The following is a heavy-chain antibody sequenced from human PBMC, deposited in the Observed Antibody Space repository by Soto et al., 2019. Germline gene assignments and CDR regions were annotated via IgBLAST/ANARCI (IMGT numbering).Heavy chain of an antibody. D-gene: IGHD4-17*01. Sequence: QTGGSLRLSCAASGFTLSRDWMHWVRQAPGKGLVWVSHIKSDGSATSYADPVKGRFTISRDIAKNTLYLQMNSLRAEDTAVYYCARAAQSNYGGNSGFDYWGQGTLVTVSS. J-gene: IGHJ4*02. CDR3: ARAAQSNYGGNSGFDY. CDR2: IKSDGSAT. V-gene: IGHV3-74*01. CDR1: GFTLSRDW.